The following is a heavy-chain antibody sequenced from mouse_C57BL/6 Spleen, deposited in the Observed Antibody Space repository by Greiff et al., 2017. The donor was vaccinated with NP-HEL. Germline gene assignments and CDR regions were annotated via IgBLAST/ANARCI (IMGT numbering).Heavy chain of an antibody. J-gene: IGHJ4*01. CDR3: ARWDLYAMDY. CDR1: GYTFTSYW. V-gene: IGHV1-64*01. Sequence: VKLQQPGAELVKPGASVKLSCKASGYTFTSYWMHWVKQRPGQGLEWIGMIHPNSGSTNYNEKFKSKATLTVDKSSSTAYMQLSSLTSEDSAVYYCARWDLYAMDYWGQGTSVTVSS. D-gene: IGHD4-1*01. CDR2: IHPNSGST.